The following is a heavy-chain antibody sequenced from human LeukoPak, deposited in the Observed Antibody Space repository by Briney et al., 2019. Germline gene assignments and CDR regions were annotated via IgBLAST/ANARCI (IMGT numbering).Heavy chain of an antibody. J-gene: IGHJ4*02. CDR2: ITASGTAM. D-gene: IGHD1-26*01. CDR3: ASSGSCRFDY. Sequence: GGSLRLSCAASGFTFSSYAMHWVRQAPGKGLEWVSHITASGTAMFYADSVKGRFTISRDNAKNSLYLQMNSLRDEDTAVYYCASSGSCRFDYWGQGTLVTVSS. V-gene: IGHV3-48*02. CDR1: GFTFSSYA.